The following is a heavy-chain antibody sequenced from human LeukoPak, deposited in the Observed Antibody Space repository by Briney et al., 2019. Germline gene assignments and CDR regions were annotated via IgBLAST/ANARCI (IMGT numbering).Heavy chain of an antibody. Sequence: ASVKVSCKASGYTFTSYDINWVRQATGQGLEWMGWMNPSSGNTGYAQKFQGRVTMTRNTSISTAYMELSSLRSEDTAVYYCARGWDGYNFQRWFDPWGQGTLVTVSS. CDR2: MNPSSGNT. D-gene: IGHD5-24*01. V-gene: IGHV1-8*01. J-gene: IGHJ5*02. CDR3: ARGWDGYNFQRWFDP. CDR1: GYTFTSYD.